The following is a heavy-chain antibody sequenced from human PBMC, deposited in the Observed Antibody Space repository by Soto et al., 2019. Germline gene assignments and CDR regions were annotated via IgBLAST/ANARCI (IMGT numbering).Heavy chain of an antibody. CDR1: GFTFDDYA. CDR2: ISWNSGSI. D-gene: IGHD1-26*01. CDR3: AKSVAARAGGYYFDY. J-gene: IGHJ4*02. V-gene: IGHV3-9*01. Sequence: PGGSLRLSCAASGFTFDDYAMHWVRQAPGKGLEWVSGISWNSGSIGYADSVKGRFTISRDNAKNSLYLQMNSLRAEDTALYYCAKSVAARAGGYYFDYWGQGTLVTVSS.